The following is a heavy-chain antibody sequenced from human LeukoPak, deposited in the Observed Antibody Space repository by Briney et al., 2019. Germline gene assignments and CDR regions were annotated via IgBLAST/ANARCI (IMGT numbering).Heavy chain of an antibody. CDR3: ARGFRFLAIDD. V-gene: IGHV3-53*01. CDR2: IYSDGST. Sequence: GGSLRPSCAASGFTVSSNYMSWVRQAPGKGLEWVSVIYSDGSTYYADSVKGRFTISRDSSKNTLYVQMNSLRAEDTAVYYCARGFRFLAIDDWGQGTLVTVSS. J-gene: IGHJ4*02. CDR1: GFTVSSNY. D-gene: IGHD3-3*01.